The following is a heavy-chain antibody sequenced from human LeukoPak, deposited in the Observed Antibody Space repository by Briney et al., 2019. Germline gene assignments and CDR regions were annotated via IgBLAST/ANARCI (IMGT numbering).Heavy chain of an antibody. J-gene: IGHJ5*02. CDR1: GYTFTNYW. CDR2: IYPGDSNT. CDR3: ARHRISDYDSGVSWCDP. V-gene: IGHV5-51*01. D-gene: IGHD5-12*01. Sequence: GESLKISCKGSGYTFTNYWIGWVRQMPGKGLEWMGIIYPGDSNTRYSPSFQGQVTISADKSISTAYLQWSSLKASDTAMYYCARHRISDYDSGVSWCDPWGQGTPVTVSS.